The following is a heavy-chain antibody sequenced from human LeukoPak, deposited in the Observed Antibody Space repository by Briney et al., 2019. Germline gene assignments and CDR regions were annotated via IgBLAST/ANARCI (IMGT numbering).Heavy chain of an antibody. D-gene: IGHD3-10*01. CDR1: GFTISNHW. CDR2: IFGDASGA. V-gene: IGHV3-74*01. CDR3: ARGHXFGSIQXWDY. Sequence: GGSLRLSCTASGFTISNHWMHWVRQAPGRGLVWVARIFGDASGANYADAVKGLFIISNDNTKNTLYLEINNLRVEDTAVYYCARGHXFGSIQXWDYWXQXTLAIVSS. J-gene: IGHJ4*02.